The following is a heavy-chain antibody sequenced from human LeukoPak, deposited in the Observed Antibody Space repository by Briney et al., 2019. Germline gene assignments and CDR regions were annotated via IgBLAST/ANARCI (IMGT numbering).Heavy chain of an antibody. D-gene: IGHD3-3*01. CDR3: TTDLHTYYDFWSGYDEV. CDR2: IRSKTDGGTQ. V-gene: IGHV3-15*01. J-gene: IGHJ3*01. CDR1: GFTFSNAW. Sequence: PGGSLRLSCAASGFTFSNAWMSWVRQAPGKGLEWVGRIRSKTDGGTQDYAGPVKGRFTISRDESKNTLDLQMNSLKTEDTAVYYYTTDLHTYYDFWSGYDEVWGQGTMVTVSS.